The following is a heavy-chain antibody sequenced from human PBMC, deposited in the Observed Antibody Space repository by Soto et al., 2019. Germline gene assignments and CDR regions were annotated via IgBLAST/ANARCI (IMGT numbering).Heavy chain of an antibody. CDR2: INHSGST. Sequence: QVQLQQWGAGLLKPSETLSLTCAVYGGSFSGYYWSWIRQPPGKGLEWIGEINHSGSTNYNPSLKSRVPTPVHPSKNQFYLKLSSVNAADTAVYYCARDRDCSSTSCYYYYYYMDVWGTGTTVTVSS. V-gene: IGHV4-34*01. CDR1: GGSFSGYY. J-gene: IGHJ6*03. CDR3: ARDRDCSSTSCYYYYYYMDV. D-gene: IGHD2-2*01.